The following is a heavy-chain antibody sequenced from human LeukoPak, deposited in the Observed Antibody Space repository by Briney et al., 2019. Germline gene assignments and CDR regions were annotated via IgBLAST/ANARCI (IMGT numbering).Heavy chain of an antibody. CDR3: ARGPPPRAIAVAGTVHFHY. Sequence: KPSETLSLTCSVYTCSFSGYYWGWIPNPPGKELEWIVEINHSETTNYNPSLNSLVTITVNTFKKQFSLKISLITDAATAFYYSARGPPPRAIAVAGTVHFHYWGQGTLVTASS. J-gene: IGHJ4*02. V-gene: IGHV4-34*01. D-gene: IGHD6-19*01. CDR2: INHSETT. CDR1: TCSFSGYY.